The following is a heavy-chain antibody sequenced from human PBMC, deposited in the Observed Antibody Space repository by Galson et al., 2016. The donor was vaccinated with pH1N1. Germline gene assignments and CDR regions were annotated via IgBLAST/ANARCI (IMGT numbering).Heavy chain of an antibody. CDR1: GYTFTREY. CDR2: IDPSNGGT. CDR3: TRDPTYSNSWYWYFDL. D-gene: IGHD6-13*01. V-gene: IGHV1-46*01. Sequence: SVKVSCKASGYTFTREYIHWVRQAPGQGLEWMGVIDPSNGGTTYSQNFQGLVTMTRDTSTNTVYMELSGLKSEDTAVYFCTRDPTYSNSWYWYFDLWGQGTTVIVSS. J-gene: IGHJ6*02.